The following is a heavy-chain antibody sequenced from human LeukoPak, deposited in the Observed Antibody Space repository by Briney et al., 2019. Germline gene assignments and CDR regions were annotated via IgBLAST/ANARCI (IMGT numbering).Heavy chain of an antibody. J-gene: IGHJ4*02. D-gene: IGHD4-23*01. CDR2: ISYDGSNK. V-gene: IGHV3-30-3*01. CDR3: ARDGNSADVGIVDY. Sequence: PGGSLRLSCAASGFTFSSYAIHWVRQAPGKGLEWVAVISYDGSNKYYADSVKGRFTISRDNSKNTLYLQMNSLRAEDTAVYYCARDGNSADVGIVDYWGQGTLVTVSS. CDR1: GFTFSSYA.